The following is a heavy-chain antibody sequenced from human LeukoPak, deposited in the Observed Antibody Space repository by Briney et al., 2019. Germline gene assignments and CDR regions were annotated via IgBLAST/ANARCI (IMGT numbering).Heavy chain of an antibody. V-gene: IGHV6-1*01. D-gene: IGHD1-7*01. CDR2: TYYRSRAYN. CDR1: GDSVSSNSAA. Sequence: SQTLSPTCAFSGDSVSSNSAAWNWISQSPSRGLEWLGRTYYRSRAYNDYALSVKRRISISPDTSRNQFSLQLDSVTPEDTAVYYCARLDANFADFWGQGTLVTVSS. CDR3: ARLDANFADF. J-gene: IGHJ4*02.